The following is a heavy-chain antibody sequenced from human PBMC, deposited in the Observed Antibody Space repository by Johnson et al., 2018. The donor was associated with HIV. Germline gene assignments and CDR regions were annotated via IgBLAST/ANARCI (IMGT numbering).Heavy chain of an antibody. D-gene: IGHD5-24*01. V-gene: IGHV3-66*01. CDR2: FFSGGTT. CDR1: GLTVSSNY. CDR3: ARACRDGYTCDAFDI. J-gene: IGHJ3*02. Sequence: VQLVESGGGLVQPGGSLRLACAASGLTVSSNYMSWVRQAPGKGLEWVSVFFSGGTTYYADSVNGRFTISRDNSKNTLFLQMNSLRADDTALYYCARACRDGYTCDAFDIWDQGTMVTVSS.